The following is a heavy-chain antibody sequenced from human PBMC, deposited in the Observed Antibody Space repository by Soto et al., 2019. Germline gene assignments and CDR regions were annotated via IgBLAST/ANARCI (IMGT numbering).Heavy chain of an antibody. V-gene: IGHV1-69*13. CDR2: IIPIFGTA. D-gene: IGHD4-17*01. CDR3: ASSRPTTVKDYYYGMDV. CDR1: GGTFSSYA. J-gene: IGHJ6*02. Sequence: GASVKVSCKASGGTFSSYAISWVRQAPGQGLEWMGGIIPIFGTANYAQKFQGRVTITADESTSTAYMELSSLRSEDTAVYYCASSRPTTVKDYYYGMDVWGQGTTVTVSS.